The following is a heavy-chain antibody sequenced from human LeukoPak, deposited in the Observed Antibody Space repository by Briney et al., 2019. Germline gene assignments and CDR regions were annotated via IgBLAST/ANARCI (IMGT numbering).Heavy chain of an antibody. CDR3: ARVMGATWDWFDP. D-gene: IGHD1-26*01. Sequence: SETLSLTCTVSGGSISSYYWSWIRQPAGKGLEWIGYIYYSGSTNYNPSLKGRVTISVDTSKNQFSLKLSSVTAADTAVYYCARVMGATWDWFDPWGQGTLVTVSS. V-gene: IGHV4-59*01. J-gene: IGHJ5*02. CDR2: IYYSGST. CDR1: GGSISSYY.